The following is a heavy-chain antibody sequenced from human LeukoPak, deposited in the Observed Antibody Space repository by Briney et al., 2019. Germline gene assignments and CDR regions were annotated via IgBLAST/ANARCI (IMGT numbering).Heavy chain of an antibody. CDR2: ISGYNGNT. CDR3: ARDVRATYFDY. J-gene: IGHJ4*02. Sequence: VASVKVSCKASDYTFTSYGISWVRQAPGQGLEWLGWISGYNGNTNYAQRLQGRVTMTTDTSTSTAYMELRSLRSGDTAVYYCARDVRATYFDYWGQGSLVTVSS. V-gene: IGHV1-18*01. D-gene: IGHD5-24*01. CDR1: DYTFTSYG.